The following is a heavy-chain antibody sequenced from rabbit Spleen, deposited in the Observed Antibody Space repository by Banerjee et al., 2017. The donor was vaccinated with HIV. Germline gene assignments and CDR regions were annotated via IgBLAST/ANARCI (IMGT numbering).Heavy chain of an antibody. CDR3: ARDLPGVIGWNFNL. J-gene: IGHJ4*01. V-gene: IGHV1S45*01. CDR1: GVSLNDKDV. Sequence: EQLEESGGGLVKPEGSLTLTCKASGVSLNDKDVMCWVRQAPGKGLEWIACINAATAKPVYATWAKGRFTISRTSSTTVTLQMTSLTVADTATYFCARDLPGVIGWNFNLWGQGTLVTVS. CDR2: INAATAKP. D-gene: IGHD1-1*01.